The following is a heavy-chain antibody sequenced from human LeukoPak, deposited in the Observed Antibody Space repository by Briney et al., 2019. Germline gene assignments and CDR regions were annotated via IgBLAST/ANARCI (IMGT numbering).Heavy chain of an antibody. V-gene: IGHV4-34*01. CDR1: GGSFSGYY. CDR2: INHSGST. CDR3: ARVDCSGGSCSNFDY. J-gene: IGHJ4*02. D-gene: IGHD2-15*01. Sequence: SETLSLTCAVYGGSFSGYYWSWIRQPPGKGLEWIGEINHSGSTNYNPSLKSRVTISVHTSKNQFSLKLSSVTAADTAVYYCARVDCSGGSCSNFDYWGQGTLVTVSS.